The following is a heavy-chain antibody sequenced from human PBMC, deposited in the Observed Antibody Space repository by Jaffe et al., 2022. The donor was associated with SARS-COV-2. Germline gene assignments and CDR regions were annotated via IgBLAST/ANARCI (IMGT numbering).Heavy chain of an antibody. Sequence: EVHLVESGGGLVQSGGSLRLSCAASGFSFSDYSMSWVRQAPGKGLEWVSYISSGGGTIYYADSVKGRFTISRDNAKKSVKLQMNSLRDEDTAVYYCVREGGMDGWGQGTTVTVSS. CDR2: ISSGGGTI. V-gene: IGHV3-48*02. J-gene: IGHJ6*02. CDR3: VREGGMDG. CDR1: GFSFSDYS.